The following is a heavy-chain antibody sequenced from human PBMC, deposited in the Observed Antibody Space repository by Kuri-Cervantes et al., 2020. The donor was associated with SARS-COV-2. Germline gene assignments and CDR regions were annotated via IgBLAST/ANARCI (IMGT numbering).Heavy chain of an antibody. V-gene: IGHV1-46*01. D-gene: IGHD6-13*01. CDR3: ARWGAAADNYYYYGMDV. J-gene: IGHJ6*01. CDR2: INPSGGST. Sequence: ASVKVSCKASGYTFTSYYMHWVRQAPGQGLEWMGIINPSGGSTSYAQKFQGRVTMTRDTSTSTVYMELSSLRSEDTAVYYCARWGAAADNYYYYGMDVWGQGNTVTGSS. CDR1: GYTFTSYY.